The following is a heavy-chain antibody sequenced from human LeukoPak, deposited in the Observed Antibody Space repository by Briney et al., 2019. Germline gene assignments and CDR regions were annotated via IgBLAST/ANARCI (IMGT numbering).Heavy chain of an antibody. V-gene: IGHV4-59*12. Sequence: SETLSLTCTVSGGSISSYYWSWIRQPPGKGLEWIGYIYYSGSTYYNPSLKSRVTISVDTSKNQFSLKLSSVTAADTAVYYCARDSAVVGGIHWGQGTLVTVSS. CDR3: ARDSAVVGGIH. D-gene: IGHD1-26*01. CDR1: GGSISSYY. J-gene: IGHJ4*02. CDR2: IYYSGST.